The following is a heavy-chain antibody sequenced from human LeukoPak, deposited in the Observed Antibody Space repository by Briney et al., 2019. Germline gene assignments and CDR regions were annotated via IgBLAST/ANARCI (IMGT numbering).Heavy chain of an antibody. D-gene: IGHD6-19*01. V-gene: IGHV3-48*01. CDR1: GFIFSAYS. CDR2: ISSSTRTI. Sequence: GGSLRLSCAASGFIFSAYSMNWVRQAPGKGLEWVSYISSSTRTIYYTDSVKGRFTISRDNAKNSLYLQMNSLRAEGTAVYYCARGGFDTSGWLDYWGQGTLVTVSS. J-gene: IGHJ4*02. CDR3: ARGGFDTSGWLDY.